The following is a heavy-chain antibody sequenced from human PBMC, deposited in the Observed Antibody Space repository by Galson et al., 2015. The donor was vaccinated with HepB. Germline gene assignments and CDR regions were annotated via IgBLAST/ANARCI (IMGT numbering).Heavy chain of an antibody. D-gene: IGHD3-16*01. Sequence: SLRLSCAASGFSFSEHGIHWVRQAPGKGLEWLAVVSYDGISKYYADSVKGRFTIPRNNSENMACLQMSSLRGDDTDVYYCAKDRLMLASYYFYYGMDVWGQGTTVIVSS. CDR1: GFSFSEHG. CDR3: AKDRLMLASYYFYYGMDV. J-gene: IGHJ6*02. CDR2: VSYDGISK. V-gene: IGHV3-30*18.